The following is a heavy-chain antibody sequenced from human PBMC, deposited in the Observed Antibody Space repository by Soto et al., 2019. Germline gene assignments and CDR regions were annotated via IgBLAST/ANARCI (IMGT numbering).Heavy chain of an antibody. V-gene: IGHV3-21*01. Sequence: EVQLVESGGGLVKPGGSLRLSCAASGFTFSSYSMHWVRQAPGKGLEWVSSISSSSSYIYYADSVKGRFTISRDNAKNSLSLQLNSLRAEDTAVYYCARDQPGYSYGYGLGYWGQGTLVTVSS. CDR3: ARDQPGYSYGYGLGY. J-gene: IGHJ4*02. CDR1: GFTFSSYS. D-gene: IGHD5-18*01. CDR2: ISSSSSYI.